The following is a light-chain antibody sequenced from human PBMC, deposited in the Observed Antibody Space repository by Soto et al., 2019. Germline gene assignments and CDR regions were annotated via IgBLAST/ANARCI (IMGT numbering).Light chain of an antibody. CDR3: QQYGSSPPWT. J-gene: IGKJ1*01. CDR1: QSVSNSY. CDR2: DAS. V-gene: IGKV3-20*01. Sequence: EIVLTQSPGTLSLSPGDRATLSCRASQSVSNSYLAWYQQKPGQAPRLLIYDASNRATGIPDRFSGSGSGTDFTLTISRLEPEDFAVYYCQQYGSSPPWTFGQGTKVDIK.